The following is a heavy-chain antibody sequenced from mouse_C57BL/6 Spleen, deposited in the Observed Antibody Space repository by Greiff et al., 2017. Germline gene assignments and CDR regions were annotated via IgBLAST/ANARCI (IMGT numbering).Heavy chain of an antibody. V-gene: IGHV1-53*01. J-gene: IGHJ4*01. Sequence: QVQLLQPGTELVKPGASVKLSCKASGYTFTSYWMHWVKQRPGQGLEWIGNINPSNGGTNSNEKFKSKATLTVDKSSITAYMQLSSLTSEDSAVYYCARSRDYGGAMDYWGQGTSVTVSS. CDR1: GYTFTSYW. CDR2: INPSNGGT. CDR3: ARSRDYGGAMDY. D-gene: IGHD2-4*01.